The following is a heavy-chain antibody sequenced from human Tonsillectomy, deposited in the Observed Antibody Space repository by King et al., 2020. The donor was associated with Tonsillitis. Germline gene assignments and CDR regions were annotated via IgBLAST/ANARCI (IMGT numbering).Heavy chain of an antibody. CDR1: GFIFSHYA. CDR3: ARDSPPDY. Sequence: QLVQSGGGVVQPGRSLRLSCAASGFIFSHYAMHWVRQAPGKGLDWVAVISYDGSNKNYADSVKSRFTISRDDSKNTLYLQMNSLRGEDTAVYYCARDSPPDYWGQGTLVTVSS. J-gene: IGHJ4*02. CDR2: ISYDGSNK. V-gene: IGHV3-30*04.